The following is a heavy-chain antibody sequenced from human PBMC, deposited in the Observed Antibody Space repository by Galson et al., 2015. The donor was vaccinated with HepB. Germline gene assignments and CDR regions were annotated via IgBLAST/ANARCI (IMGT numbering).Heavy chain of an antibody. D-gene: IGHD4-11*01. CDR2: INAGNGDT. Sequence: SVKVSCKVSGFPFSSNPIYWVRQAPGQRLEWMGRINAGNGDTNYSQKFQGRISITRDTIARIAYMELGTQRSEDTAIYYCARGQTREGDYWDQGTLVTVSS. V-gene: IGHV1-3*01. CDR3: ARGQTREGDY. J-gene: IGHJ4*02. CDR1: GFPFSSNP.